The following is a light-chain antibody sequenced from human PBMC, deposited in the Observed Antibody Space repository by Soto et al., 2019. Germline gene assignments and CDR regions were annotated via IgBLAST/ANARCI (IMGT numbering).Light chain of an antibody. CDR3: QQYGANSPWT. J-gene: IGKJ1*01. CDR2: KAS. V-gene: IGKV1-5*03. CDR1: QNINVW. Sequence: DIQVTQSPSTLSASVGDRVTINCRAGQNINVWLAWYQQKSGKAPKVLIYKASSLESGVPSRFSGSGSGTEFTLTISSLQTEDFATYYCQQYGANSPWTFGQGTKVEIK.